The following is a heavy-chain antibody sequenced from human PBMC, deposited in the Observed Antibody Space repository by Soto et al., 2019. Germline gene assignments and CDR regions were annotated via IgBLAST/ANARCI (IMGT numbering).Heavy chain of an antibody. V-gene: IGHV3-9*01. CDR3: AKGGYDYIWGSYRHTENDY. D-gene: IGHD3-16*02. CDR2: ISWNSGSI. CDR1: GFTFDDYA. Sequence: EVQLVESGGGLVQPGRSLRLSCAASGFTFDDYAMHWVRQAPGKGLEWVSGISWNSGSIGYADSVKGRFTISRDNAKNSLYLQMNSLRAEDTALYYCAKGGYDYIWGSYRHTENDYWGQGTLVTVSS. J-gene: IGHJ4*02.